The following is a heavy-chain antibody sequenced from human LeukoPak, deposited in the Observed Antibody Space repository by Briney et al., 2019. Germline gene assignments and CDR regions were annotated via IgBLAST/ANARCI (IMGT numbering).Heavy chain of an antibody. Sequence: ASVKVSCKASGYTFTSYGISWVRQAPGQGLEWMGWMNPNSGNTSYAQKFQGRVTMTRNTSISTAYMELSSLRSEDTAVYYCARGRVGYWGQGTLVTVSS. CDR1: GYTFTSYG. CDR3: ARGRVGY. D-gene: IGHD3-10*01. CDR2: MNPNSGNT. J-gene: IGHJ4*02. V-gene: IGHV1-8*02.